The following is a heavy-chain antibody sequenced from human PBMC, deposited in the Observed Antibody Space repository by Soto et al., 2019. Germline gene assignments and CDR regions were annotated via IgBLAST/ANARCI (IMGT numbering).Heavy chain of an antibody. V-gene: IGHV1-18*01. Sequence: QVQLVQSGAEVKKPGASVKVSCKASGYTFTSYGISWVRQAPGQGLEWMGWISAYNGNTNYAQKLQGRVTMTTDTSXXTAYMELRSLRSDDTAVYYCAAAYSSSWYYPLPDYWGQGTLVTVSS. J-gene: IGHJ4*02. CDR3: AAAYSSSWYYPLPDY. CDR2: ISAYNGNT. CDR1: GYTFTSYG. D-gene: IGHD6-13*01.